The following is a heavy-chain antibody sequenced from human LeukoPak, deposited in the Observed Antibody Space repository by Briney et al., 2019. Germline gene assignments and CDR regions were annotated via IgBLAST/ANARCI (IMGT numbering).Heavy chain of an antibody. J-gene: IGHJ4*02. CDR3: AKEASPQHYYDSSGYYSH. V-gene: IGHV3-23*01. CDR1: GFSISSYW. CDR2: ISGSGGST. Sequence: GGSLRLSCAASGFSISSYWMHWVRQAPGKGLEWVSAISGSGGSTYYADSVKGRFTISRDNSKNTLYLQMNSLRAEDTAVYYCAKEASPQHYYDSSGYYSHWGQGTLVTVSS. D-gene: IGHD3-22*01.